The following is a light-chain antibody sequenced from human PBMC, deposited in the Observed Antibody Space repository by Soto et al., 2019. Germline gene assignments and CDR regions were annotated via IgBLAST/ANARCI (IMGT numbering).Light chain of an antibody. V-gene: IGKV3-20*01. Sequence: EIVLTQSPGTLSLSPGERATLSCRASQSLAGNYLAWYQQKPGQAPRLLISGASSRATGIPDRFSGGGSGTDFTLTISRLEPEDFAVYYCHQYVTSPTFGPGTKVDIK. J-gene: IGKJ3*01. CDR2: GAS. CDR1: QSLAGNY. CDR3: HQYVTSPT.